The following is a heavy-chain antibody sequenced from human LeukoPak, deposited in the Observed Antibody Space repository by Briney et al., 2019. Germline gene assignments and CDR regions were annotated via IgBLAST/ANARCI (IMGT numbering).Heavy chain of an antibody. J-gene: IGHJ6*04. Sequence: GGSLRLSCAASGFTFSSYEMNWVRQAPGKGLGWVSYISSSGSTIYYADSVKGRFTISRDNAKNSLYLQMNSLRAEDTAVYYCARDLSSYGDYVAVWGKGTTVTVSS. CDR1: GFTFSSYE. D-gene: IGHD4-17*01. V-gene: IGHV3-48*03. CDR3: ARDLSSYGDYVAV. CDR2: ISSSGSTI.